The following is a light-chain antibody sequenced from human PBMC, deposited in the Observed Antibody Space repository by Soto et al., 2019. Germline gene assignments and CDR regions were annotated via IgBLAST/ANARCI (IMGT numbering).Light chain of an antibody. CDR2: LGS. V-gene: IGKV2-28*01. Sequence: DIVVTQSPLSLSVTPGEPASISCRSSQSLLNSNGYNYLDWYLQRPGQSPQLLIYLGSNRASGVPDRFSGSGSGTDFTLKISRVEAEDVGLYYCMQALQAPLTFGQGTKVDIK. CDR1: QSLLNSNGYNY. J-gene: IGKJ1*01. CDR3: MQALQAPLT.